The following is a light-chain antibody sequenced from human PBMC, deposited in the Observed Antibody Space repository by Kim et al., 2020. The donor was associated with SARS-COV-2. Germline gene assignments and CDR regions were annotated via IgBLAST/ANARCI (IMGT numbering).Light chain of an antibody. CDR3: QQYGSSPQT. Sequence: LSQGERATLSCRASQSVSSNSLAWFQQKPGQAPRLLIYGAFSRAAGIPDRFSGSGSGTDFTLTITRLEPADFAVYYCQQYGSSPQTFGLGTKLEI. V-gene: IGKV3-20*01. CDR2: GAF. J-gene: IGKJ2*01. CDR1: QSVSSNS.